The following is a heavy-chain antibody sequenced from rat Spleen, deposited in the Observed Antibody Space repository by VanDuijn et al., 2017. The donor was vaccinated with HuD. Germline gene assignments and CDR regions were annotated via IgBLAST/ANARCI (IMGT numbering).Heavy chain of an antibody. CDR1: GFTFSNYG. V-gene: IGHV5-29*01. D-gene: IGHD1-11*01. CDR2: ITYDGRTT. Sequence: EVKLVESGGGLVQPGNSLTLSCVASGFTFSNYGMHWIRQAPKKGLEWVATITYDGRTTYYRDSVKGRFTISRDNAKSTLYLQMDSLRSEDTATYYCVRDGGYWYFDFWGPGTMVTVSS. J-gene: IGHJ1*01. CDR3: VRDGGYWYFDF.